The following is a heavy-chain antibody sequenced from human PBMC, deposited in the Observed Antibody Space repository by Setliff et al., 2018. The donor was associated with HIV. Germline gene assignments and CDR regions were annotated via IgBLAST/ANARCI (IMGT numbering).Heavy chain of an antibody. Sequence: SETLSLTCTGSGGSISGGRYYWGWIRQPPGKGLEWIGSIYHSGSTYYNPSLKSRVTISVDTSKSQFSLRLNSVTATDTALYYCARGRFHRLHRPYSGSGSLGIQYFDYWGQGTLVTVSS. CDR3: ARGRFHRLHRPYSGSGSLGIQYFDY. CDR2: IYHSGST. CDR1: GGSISGGRYY. V-gene: IGHV4-39*07. J-gene: IGHJ4*02. D-gene: IGHD3-10*01.